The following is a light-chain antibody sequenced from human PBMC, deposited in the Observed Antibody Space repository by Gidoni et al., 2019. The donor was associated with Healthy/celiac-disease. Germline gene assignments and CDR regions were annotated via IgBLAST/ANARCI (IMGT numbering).Light chain of an antibody. J-gene: IGKJ4*01. Sequence: EIGLTQSPATLSLSQGERATLSCRASQSVSSYLAWYQQKPGQAPRLLIYDASTRATGIPASFSGSGSGTDFTLTISILEPDDFAVYYCQQRINWSPELTFGGGTKVEIK. CDR3: QQRINWSPELT. CDR1: QSVSSY. CDR2: DAS. V-gene: IGKV3-11*01.